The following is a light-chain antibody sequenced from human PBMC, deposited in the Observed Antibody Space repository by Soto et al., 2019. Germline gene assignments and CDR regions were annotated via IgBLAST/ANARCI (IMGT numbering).Light chain of an antibody. J-gene: IGKJ4*01. CDR1: QDISNY. CDR3: QQYENPLLT. V-gene: IGKV1-33*01. CDR2: DAS. Sequence: DIQMTQSPSSLSASVGDRVTITCQASQDISNYLNWYQQKPRKAPKLLIYDASNLETGVPSRFSGSVSGTDFTFTISGLQPEDTATYYCQQYENPLLTFGGGTKVEIK.